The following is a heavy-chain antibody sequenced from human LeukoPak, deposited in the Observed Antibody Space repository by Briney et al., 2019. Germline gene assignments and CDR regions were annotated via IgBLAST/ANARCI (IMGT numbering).Heavy chain of an antibody. Sequence: SETLSLTCIVSGGSTSSHAYYWGWVRQPPGKGLEWIGSIYYSGSTYYNPSLKGRVTISVDTSKNQFSLKLSSVTAADTAIYYCARHHTRGIEVALIGYWGQGTLATVSS. J-gene: IGHJ4*02. D-gene: IGHD6-19*01. V-gene: IGHV4-39*01. CDR3: ARHHTRGIEVALIGY. CDR2: IYYSGST. CDR1: GGSTSSHAYY.